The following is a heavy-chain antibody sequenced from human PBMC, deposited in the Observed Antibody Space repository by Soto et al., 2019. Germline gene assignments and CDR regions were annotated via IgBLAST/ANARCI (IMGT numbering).Heavy chain of an antibody. D-gene: IGHD1-1*01. CDR3: ARDTKLRRYNWNDGFDP. CDR2: IYNSGTT. Sequence: PSETLSLTCTVSGGSITRGGYYWSWIRQHPGKGLEWIGYIYNSGTTYYNPSLKSRVTISVDTSKNQFSLKLSSVTAADTAVYYCARDTKLRRYNWNDGFDPWGQGTLVTVSS. J-gene: IGHJ5*02. CDR1: GGSITRGGYY. V-gene: IGHV4-31*02.